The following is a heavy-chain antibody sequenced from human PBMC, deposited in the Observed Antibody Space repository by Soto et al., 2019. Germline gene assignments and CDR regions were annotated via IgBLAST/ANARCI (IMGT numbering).Heavy chain of an antibody. J-gene: IGHJ6*02. V-gene: IGHV3-73*01. Sequence: EEQLVESGGGLVQPGGSLKLSCAASGFNFSGSAVQWVRQASGKGLEWVGRIRTKPNSYVTAYAASVKGRFTISRDDSKNTAYLQMNSLKTEDTAVYFCTRVEEFNPNYGLDVWGQGTTVTVSS. CDR3: TRVEEFNPNYGLDV. CDR2: IRTKPNSYVT. CDR1: GFNFSGSA.